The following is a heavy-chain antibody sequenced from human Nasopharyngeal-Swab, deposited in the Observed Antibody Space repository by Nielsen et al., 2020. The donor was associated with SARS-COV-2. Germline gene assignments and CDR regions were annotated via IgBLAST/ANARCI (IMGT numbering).Heavy chain of an antibody. CDR2: TRNKANSYTT. J-gene: IGHJ4*02. CDR3: TSGIVGAN. CDR1: GFSFSDHY. D-gene: IGHD1-26*01. V-gene: IGHV3-72*01. Sequence: GESLKISCAASGFSFSDHYMDWVRQAPGKGLEWVGRTRNKANSYTTEYAASVKGRFTISRDDSKNSLYLQMNGLKTEDTAVYYCTSGIVGANWGQGTLVTVSS.